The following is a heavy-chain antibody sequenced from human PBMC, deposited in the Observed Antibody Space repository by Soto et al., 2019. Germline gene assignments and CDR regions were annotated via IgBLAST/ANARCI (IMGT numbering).Heavy chain of an antibody. CDR3: WIRLTIFGVFIGY. J-gene: IGHJ4*02. D-gene: IGHD3-3*01. CDR2: INSGNGNT. Sequence: GASVKVSCKTSGHTFTNYVVDWVRQAPGQGLEWMGWINSGNGNTKYSEKFQGRVTITRGTSVSTAYMELNSLTSEDTAVYYCWIRLTIFGVFIGYWGQGTLVTVSS. V-gene: IGHV1-3*01. CDR1: GHTFTNYV.